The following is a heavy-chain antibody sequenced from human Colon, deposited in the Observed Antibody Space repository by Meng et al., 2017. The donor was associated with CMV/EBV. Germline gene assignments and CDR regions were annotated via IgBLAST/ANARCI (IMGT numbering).Heavy chain of an antibody. CDR3: ARDKRSITIFGVVIIQGSGFDP. CDR1: GYY. Sequence: GYYLGWIRQPPGKGLEWIGEIHHGGSTNYNPSLKSRVTISVDTSKNQFSLKLSSVTAADTAVYYCARDKRSITIFGVVIIQGSGFDPWGQGTLVTVSS. V-gene: IGHV4-34*01. D-gene: IGHD3-3*01. J-gene: IGHJ5*02. CDR2: IHHGGST.